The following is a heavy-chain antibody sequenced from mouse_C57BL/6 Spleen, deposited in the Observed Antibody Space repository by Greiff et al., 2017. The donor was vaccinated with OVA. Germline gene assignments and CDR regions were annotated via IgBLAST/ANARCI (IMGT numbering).Heavy chain of an antibody. Sequence: EVQLQQSGPELVKPGASVKIPCKASGYTFTDYNMDWVKQSHGKSLEWIGDINPNNGGTIYNQKFKGKATLTVDKSSSTAYMELRSLTSEDTAVYYCARSPITTVVAQRYFDVWGTGTTVTVSS. J-gene: IGHJ1*03. CDR3: ARSPITTVVAQRYFDV. D-gene: IGHD1-1*01. V-gene: IGHV1-18*01. CDR2: INPNNGGT. CDR1: GYTFTDYN.